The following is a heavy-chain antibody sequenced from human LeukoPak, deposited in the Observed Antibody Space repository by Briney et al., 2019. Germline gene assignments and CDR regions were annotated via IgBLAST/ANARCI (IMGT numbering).Heavy chain of an antibody. CDR2: IYSGGGST. CDR1: GFTVSSNY. CDR3: ARDYYGGNSEVISWHFDL. Sequence: PGGSLRLSCAASGFTVSSNYMSWVRQAPGKGLEWVSVIYSGGGSTYYTDSVKGRFTISRDTSKNTLYLQMNNLRAEDTAVYYCARDYYGGNSEVISWHFDLWGRGTLVSVSS. J-gene: IGHJ2*01. D-gene: IGHD4-23*01. V-gene: IGHV3-66*01.